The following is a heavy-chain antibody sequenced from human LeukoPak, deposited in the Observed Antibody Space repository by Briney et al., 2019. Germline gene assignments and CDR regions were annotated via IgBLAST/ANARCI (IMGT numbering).Heavy chain of an antibody. CDR2: IYYSGST. Sequence: SQTLSLTCAVSGGPISSGGYYWSWIRQHPGKGLEWIGYIYYSGSTYYNPSLKSRVTISVDTSKNQFSLKLSSVTAADTAVYYCARGNPSYFDYWGQGTLVTVSS. D-gene: IGHD1-14*01. V-gene: IGHV4-31*11. CDR1: GGPISSGGYY. CDR3: ARGNPSYFDY. J-gene: IGHJ4*02.